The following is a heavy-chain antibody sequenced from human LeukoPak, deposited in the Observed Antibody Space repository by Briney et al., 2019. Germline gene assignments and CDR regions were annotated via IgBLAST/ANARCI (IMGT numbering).Heavy chain of an antibody. Sequence: GESLKISCKASGCTFTNYWIGWVRQMPGKGLEWMGIIYPSDSDTRYSPSFQGQVTISVDKSISTAYLQWSSLKASDTAMYYCARRQYDSSGYYSVGLDYWGQGTLVTVSS. CDR1: GCTFTNYW. J-gene: IGHJ4*02. V-gene: IGHV5-51*01. CDR2: IYPSDSDT. D-gene: IGHD3-22*01. CDR3: ARRQYDSSGYYSVGLDY.